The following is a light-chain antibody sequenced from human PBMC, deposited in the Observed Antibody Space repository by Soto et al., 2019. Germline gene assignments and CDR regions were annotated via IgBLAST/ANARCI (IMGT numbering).Light chain of an antibody. V-gene: IGKV3-20*01. CDR3: QQYGSYKWK. J-gene: IGKJ1*01. CDR2: GAS. Sequence: TVLTQSPGTLSLSPGERATLSCRASQSVSSSYLAWYQQKPGQAPRLLIYGASSRATGIPDRFSGSGSGTDFTLTISRLEPEDFAVYYCQQYGSYKWKCGQGTKGDIK. CDR1: QSVSSSY.